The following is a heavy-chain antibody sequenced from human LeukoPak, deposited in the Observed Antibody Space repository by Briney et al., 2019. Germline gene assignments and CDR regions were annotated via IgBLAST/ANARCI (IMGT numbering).Heavy chain of an antibody. V-gene: IGHV3-53*01. CDR3: ARDTTTVGDAFDI. J-gene: IGHJ3*02. CDR2: IYSGGST. D-gene: IGHD4-23*01. CDR1: GFTVSSNY. Sequence: PGGSLRLSCAASGFTVSSNYMSWVRQAPGKGLEWVSVIYSGGSTYYADSVKGRFTISRDNSKNTLYLQMNSLRAEDTAVYYCARDTTTVGDAFDIWGQGTMVTVSS.